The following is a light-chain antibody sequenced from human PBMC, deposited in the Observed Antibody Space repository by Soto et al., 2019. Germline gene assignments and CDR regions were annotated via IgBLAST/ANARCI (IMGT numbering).Light chain of an antibody. CDR1: QSVFYSSTNKNY. V-gene: IGKV4-1*01. J-gene: IGKJ4*01. CDR3: QQYYGSPLT. CDR2: WAS. Sequence: DIVMTQSPDSLAVSLGERATINCKSSQSVFYSSTNKNYLAWYQQIPGQPPKLLIYWASNREAGVPARFSGSGSGTAFTLTISSLQAEDVAVYYCQQYYGSPLTFGGGTKVEIK.